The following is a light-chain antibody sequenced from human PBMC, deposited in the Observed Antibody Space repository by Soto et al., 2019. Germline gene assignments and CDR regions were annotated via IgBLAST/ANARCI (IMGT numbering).Light chain of an antibody. Sequence: QSALTQPASVSGSPGQSITISCTGTTSYIGGYNYVSWYQQHPGKAPKLMIYDVSNRPSGVSDRFSGSKSGNTASLTISGLQAEDEADYYCSSFTDTNTYVVLGGGTKLTVL. V-gene: IGLV2-14*01. J-gene: IGLJ2*01. CDR2: DVS. CDR3: SSFTDTNTYVV. CDR1: TSYIGGYNY.